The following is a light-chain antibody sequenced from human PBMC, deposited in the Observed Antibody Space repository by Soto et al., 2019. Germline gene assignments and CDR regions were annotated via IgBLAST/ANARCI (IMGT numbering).Light chain of an antibody. Sequence: QSVLTQPPSVSAAPGQTVTISCSGSSSNIGNNYVSWYQQLPGTAPKLLIYDNNKRPSGIPDRCSGSKSGTSATLGITGLQTGDEADYYCGTWDSSLSAVVLSGGTQLTVL. V-gene: IGLV1-51*01. CDR2: DNN. J-gene: IGLJ2*01. CDR3: GTWDSSLSAVV. CDR1: SSNIGNNY.